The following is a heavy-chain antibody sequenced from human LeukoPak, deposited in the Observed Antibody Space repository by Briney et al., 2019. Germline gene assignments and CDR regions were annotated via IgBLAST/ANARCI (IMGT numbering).Heavy chain of an antibody. D-gene: IGHD6-19*01. CDR2: ISTGSTYI. Sequence: GGSLRLSCSASGFTFSTYSMNWVRQAPGKGLEWVSSISTGSTYIFYGDSVKGRFTISRDNADNSLYLQMNSLRAEGTAVYYCARTRDSSGCFDLWGQGTLVTVSS. J-gene: IGHJ5*02. CDR1: GFTFSTYS. V-gene: IGHV3-21*01. CDR3: ARTRDSSGCFDL.